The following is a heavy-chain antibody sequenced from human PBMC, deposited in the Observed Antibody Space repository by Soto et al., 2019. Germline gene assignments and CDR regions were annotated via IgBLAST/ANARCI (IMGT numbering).Heavy chain of an antibody. V-gene: IGHV3-23*01. CDR3: AKVLARDYYYYGMDV. J-gene: IGHJ6*02. CDR2: ISGSGGST. Sequence: QPGWSLRLSCAASGFTFSSYAMSWVRQAPGKGLEWVSAISGSGGSTYYADSVKGRFTISRDNSKNTLYLQMNSLRAEDTAVYYCAKVLARDYYYYGMDVWGHGTTVTVSS. CDR1: GFTFSSYA.